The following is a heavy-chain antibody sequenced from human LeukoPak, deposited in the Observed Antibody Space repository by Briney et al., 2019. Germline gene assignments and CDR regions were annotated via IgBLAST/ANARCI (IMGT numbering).Heavy chain of an antibody. Sequence: SVKVSCKASGGTFSSYAISWVRQAPGQGLEWMGGIIPIFGTANYAQKFQGRVTITADESTSTAYMELSSLRSEDTAVYHCASYAPYSNTYFDYWGQGTLVTVFS. J-gene: IGHJ4*02. V-gene: IGHV1-69*01. CDR2: IIPIFGTA. D-gene: IGHD4-11*01. CDR1: GGTFSSYA. CDR3: ASYAPYSNTYFDY.